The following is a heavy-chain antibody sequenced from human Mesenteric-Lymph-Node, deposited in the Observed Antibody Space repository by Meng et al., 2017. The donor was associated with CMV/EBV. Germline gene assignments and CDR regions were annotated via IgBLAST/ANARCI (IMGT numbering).Heavy chain of an antibody. J-gene: IGHJ4*02. CDR2: IKQDGSEK. CDR1: GFTFSSYW. Sequence: GESLKISCAASGFTFSSYWMSWVRQAPGKGLEWAANIKQDGSEKYYVDSVKGRFTISRDNAKNSLYLQMNSLRAEDTAVYYCASGDKPKNFDYWGQGTLVTVSS. V-gene: IGHV3-7*01. CDR3: ASGDKPKNFDY.